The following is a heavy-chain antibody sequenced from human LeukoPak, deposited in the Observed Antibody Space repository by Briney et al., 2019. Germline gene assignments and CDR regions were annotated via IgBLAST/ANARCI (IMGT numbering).Heavy chain of an antibody. CDR1: GYTFTGYY. D-gene: IGHD2-15*01. CDR2: INPNSGGT. V-gene: IGHV1-2*02. J-gene: IGHJ4*02. Sequence: ASVKVSCQASGYTFTGYYMHWVRQAPGQGLEWMGWINPNSGGTNYAQKFQGRDTMTRDTSISTAYMELSRLRSDGTAVYYCARYQYCSGGSCYLFWGQGTLVTVSS. CDR3: ARYQYCSGGSCYLF.